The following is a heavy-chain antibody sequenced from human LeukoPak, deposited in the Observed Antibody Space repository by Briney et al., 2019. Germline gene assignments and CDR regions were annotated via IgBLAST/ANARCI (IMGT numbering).Heavy chain of an antibody. CDR2: IYSGGST. V-gene: IGHV3-53*01. D-gene: IGHD1-26*01. CDR1: GFTVSSNY. J-gene: IGHJ6*03. Sequence: GGSLRLSCAASGFTVSSNYMSWVRQAPGKGLEWVSVIYSGGSTYYADSVKGRFTISRDNSKNTLYLQMNSLRAEDTAVYYCARYRGSGPYYYYYYMDVWGKGTTVTASS. CDR3: ARYRGSGPYYYYYYMDV.